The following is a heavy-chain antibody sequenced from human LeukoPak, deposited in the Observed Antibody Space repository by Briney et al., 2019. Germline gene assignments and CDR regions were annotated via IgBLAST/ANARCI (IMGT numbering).Heavy chain of an antibody. D-gene: IGHD6-19*01. J-gene: IGHJ5*02. CDR3: ARTPRYSSGWYNWFDP. CDR2: SYYSGST. CDR1: GGSISSYY. V-gene: IGHV4-59*08. Sequence: SETLSLTCSVSGGSISSYYWNWIRQPPGKGLEWIGYSYYSGSTNYNPSLKSRVTISVDTSKNQFSLKLSSVTAADTAVYYCARTPRYSSGWYNWFDPWGQGTLVTVSS.